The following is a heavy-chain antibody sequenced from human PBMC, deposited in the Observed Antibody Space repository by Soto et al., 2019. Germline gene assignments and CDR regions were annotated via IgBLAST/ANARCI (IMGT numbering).Heavy chain of an antibody. CDR2: ISNYNGDT. V-gene: IGHV1-18*04. Sequence: QVQLVQSGAEVGKPGASVQVSCKASGYTFTRYSINWVRQAPGQGLEWVGWISNYNGDTKYAEKFQGRVTLTTDTFTTTSYMDLRSLTSDDTAMYFCARGDSTGSPTGWFDPWGQGTLVTVLS. CDR3: ARGDSTGSPTGWFDP. D-gene: IGHD6-19*01. CDR1: GYTFTRYS. J-gene: IGHJ5*02.